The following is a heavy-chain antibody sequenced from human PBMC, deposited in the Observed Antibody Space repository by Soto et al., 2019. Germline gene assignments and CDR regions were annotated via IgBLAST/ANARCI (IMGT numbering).Heavy chain of an antibody. J-gene: IGHJ4*02. CDR2: ISYDGNNK. Sequence: FLRLSCAASGFTFSSYTMHWVRQAPGEGLEWVAVISYDGNNKFYADSVKGRFTISRDSSSQTLYLQMNSLRPDDTAMYYCARDGVSSTDYTWNYGTYFDYWGPGALVTVSS. D-gene: IGHD1-1*01. CDR3: ARDGVSSTDYTWNYGTYFDY. V-gene: IGHV3-30*03. CDR1: GFTFSSYT.